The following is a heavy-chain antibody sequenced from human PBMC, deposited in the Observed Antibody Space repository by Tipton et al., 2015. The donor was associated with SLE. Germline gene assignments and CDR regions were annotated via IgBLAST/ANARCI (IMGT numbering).Heavy chain of an antibody. Sequence: RSLRLSCVASGFTFRTYGIHWVRQAPGKGLEWVAFILVDETKQFYADSVKGRFTISRDNSKDTLSLQMNSLKLEDTAVYFCARGVRGSLDVWGQGTTVTVSS. V-gene: IGHV3-30*19. CDR3: ARGVRGSLDV. CDR2: ILVDETKQ. D-gene: IGHD3-16*01. J-gene: IGHJ6*02. CDR1: GFTFRTYG.